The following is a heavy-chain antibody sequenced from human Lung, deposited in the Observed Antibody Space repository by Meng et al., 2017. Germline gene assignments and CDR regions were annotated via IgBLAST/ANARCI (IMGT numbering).Heavy chain of an antibody. Sequence: EVQVVVAGGGLVKPGGSLRLSCEGSGFTFSNAYITWVRQVPGKRLEWVGRIKSKPDVETIDYAAPVKGRFTISRDDSKNTVYLQMNSLKTEDTAVYYCSGHIDYWGQGTLVTVSS. CDR2: IKSKPDVETI. CDR3: SGHIDY. J-gene: IGHJ4*02. CDR1: GFTFSNAY. D-gene: IGHD5-12*01. V-gene: IGHV3-15*01.